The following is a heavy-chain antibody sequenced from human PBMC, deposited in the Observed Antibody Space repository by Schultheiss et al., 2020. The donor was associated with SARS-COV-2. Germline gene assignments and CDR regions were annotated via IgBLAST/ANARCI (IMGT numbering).Heavy chain of an antibody. V-gene: IGHV3-48*03. D-gene: IGHD5-12*01. Sequence: GGSLRLSCAASGFTFSSYEMNWVRQAPGKGLEWVSYISSSGSTIYYADSVKGRFTISRDNAKNSLYLQMNSLRAEDTAVYYCAREGGYVGGSFDYWGQGTLVTVSS. CDR2: ISSSGSTI. J-gene: IGHJ4*02. CDR1: GFTFSSYE. CDR3: AREGGYVGGSFDY.